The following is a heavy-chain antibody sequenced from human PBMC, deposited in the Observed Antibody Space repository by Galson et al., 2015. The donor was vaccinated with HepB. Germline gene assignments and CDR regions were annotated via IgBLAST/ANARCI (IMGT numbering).Heavy chain of an antibody. CDR2: ISSSSSYI. Sequence: SLRLSCAASGFTFSSYSMNWVRQAPGKGLEWVSSISSSSSYIYYADSVKGRFTISRDNAKNSLYLQMNSLRAEDTAVYYCARELGYCSGGSCYGFLDYWGQGTLVTVSS. CDR1: GFTFSSYS. V-gene: IGHV3-21*01. D-gene: IGHD2-15*01. CDR3: ARELGYCSGGSCYGFLDY. J-gene: IGHJ4*02.